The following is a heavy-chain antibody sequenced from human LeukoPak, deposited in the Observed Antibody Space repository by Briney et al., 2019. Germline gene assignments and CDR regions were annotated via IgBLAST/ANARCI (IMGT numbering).Heavy chain of an antibody. J-gene: IGHJ6*03. D-gene: IGHD6-6*01. CDR1: GFTFSSYS. Sequence: PGGTLRLSCADSGFTFSSYSMNWVRQAPGKGLEWVSYISSSSSTIYYADSVKGRFTISRDNAKNSLYLQMNSLRDEDTAVYYCARTGYSSSSGWAYYYYYYMDVWGKGTTVTVSS. V-gene: IGHV3-48*02. CDR3: ARTGYSSSSGWAYYYYYYMDV. CDR2: ISSSSSTI.